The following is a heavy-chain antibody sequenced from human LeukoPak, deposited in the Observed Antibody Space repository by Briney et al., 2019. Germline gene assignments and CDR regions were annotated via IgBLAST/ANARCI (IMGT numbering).Heavy chain of an antibody. J-gene: IGHJ3*02. CDR2: IYHSGST. V-gene: IGHV4-38-2*02. Sequence: PSETLSLTCTVSGYSISNGYFWGWIRQSPGKGLEWIGSIYHSGSTNYNPSLKSRVTISVDKSKNQFSLKLSSVTAADTAVYYCARGNPANDAFDIWGQGTMVTVSS. D-gene: IGHD1-14*01. CDR1: GYSISNGYF. CDR3: ARGNPANDAFDI.